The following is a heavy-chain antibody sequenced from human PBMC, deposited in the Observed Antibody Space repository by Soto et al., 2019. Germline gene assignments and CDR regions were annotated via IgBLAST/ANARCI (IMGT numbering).Heavy chain of an antibody. D-gene: IGHD2-15*01. J-gene: IGHJ4*02. CDR1: GGTFSSYA. V-gene: IGHV1-69*13. CDR3: AREGAYCSGGSCYSTAAFDY. Sequence: GASVKVSCKASGGTFSSYAISWVRQAPGQGLEWMGGIIPIFGTANYAQKFQGRVTITADESTSTAFMELSSLRSEDTAVYYCAREGAYCSGGSCYSTAAFDYWGQGTLVTVSS. CDR2: IIPIFGTA.